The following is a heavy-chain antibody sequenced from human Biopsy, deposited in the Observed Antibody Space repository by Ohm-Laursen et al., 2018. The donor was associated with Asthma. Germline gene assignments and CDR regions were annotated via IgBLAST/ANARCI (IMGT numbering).Heavy chain of an antibody. CDR3: ARAAITGIRGWFDP. Sequence: TLSLTCSVSGGSIGAGDYYWSWIRQPPGKGLEWIGYIYYSGSTSHDPSLTSRLTITVDTSKNQFHLNLSSVTAADTAVYFCARAAITGIRGWFDPWGQGTQVTVSS. CDR2: IYYSGST. CDR1: GGSIGAGDYY. J-gene: IGHJ5*02. D-gene: IGHD1-20*01. V-gene: IGHV4-30-4*01.